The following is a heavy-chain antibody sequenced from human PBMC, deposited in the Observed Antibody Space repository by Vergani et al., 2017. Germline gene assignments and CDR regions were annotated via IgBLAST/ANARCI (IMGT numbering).Heavy chain of an antibody. CDR2: INPSGGST. CDR1: GYTFTSYY. D-gene: IGHD2-15*01. J-gene: IGHJ6*02. V-gene: IGHV1-46*03. CDR3: ARGGYCSGGSCYVSYYYYGMDV. Sequence: QVQLVQSGAEVKKPGASVKVSCKASGYTFTSYYMHWVRQAPGQGLEWMGIINPSGGSTSYAQQFQGRVTMTRETSTSTVYMELSSLRSEDTAVYYCARGGYCSGGSCYVSYYYYGMDVWGQGTTVTVSS.